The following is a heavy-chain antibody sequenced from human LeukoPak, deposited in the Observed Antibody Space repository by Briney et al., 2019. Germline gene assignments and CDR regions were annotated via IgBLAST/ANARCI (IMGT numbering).Heavy chain of an antibody. Sequence: ASVKVSCKVSGYTLTELSMHWVQQAPGKGLEWMGRVDPEDGETIYAEKFQGRVTITADTSTDTAYMELSSLRSEDTAVYYCATGRYSDYWGQGTLVTVSS. V-gene: IGHV1-24*01. J-gene: IGHJ4*02. CDR3: ATGRYSDY. CDR2: VDPEDGET. D-gene: IGHD5-18*01. CDR1: GYTLTELS.